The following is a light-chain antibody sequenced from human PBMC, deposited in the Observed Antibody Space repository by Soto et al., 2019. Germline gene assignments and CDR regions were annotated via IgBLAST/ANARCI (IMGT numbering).Light chain of an antibody. V-gene: IGKV4-1*01. CDR3: QQYYSTPPT. Sequence: DIVMTQSPDSLAVSLGERATINCKSSQSVLYSSNNKNYLAWYQQKPGQPPKLLIYWASTRESGVPDRFNGSGSGTDFTLTISSLQAEDVAVYYCQQYYSTPPTFGPGTKVDIK. J-gene: IGKJ3*01. CDR2: WAS. CDR1: QSVLYSSNNKNY.